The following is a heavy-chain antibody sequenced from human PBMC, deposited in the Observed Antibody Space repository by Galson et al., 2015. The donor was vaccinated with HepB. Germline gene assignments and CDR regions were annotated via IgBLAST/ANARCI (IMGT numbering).Heavy chain of an antibody. D-gene: IGHD5-24*01. Sequence: QSGAEVKKPGASLRVSCKASGYTFSRFSISWLRQAPGQGLEWMGWIGGYDVNVRYAQKLQGRRTMTTDTSTSTAHLDLRSLGSDDSAVYYGGRGGLATIGGPTFDYWGQGTLVTVSS. V-gene: IGHV1-18*01. J-gene: IGHJ4*02. CDR1: GYTFSRFS. CDR2: IGGYDVNV. CDR3: GRGGLATIGGPTFDY.